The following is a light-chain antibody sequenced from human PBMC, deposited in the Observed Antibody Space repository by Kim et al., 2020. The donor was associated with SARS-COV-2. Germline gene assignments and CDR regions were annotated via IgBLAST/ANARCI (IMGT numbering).Light chain of an antibody. CDR3: QQSYSTPPVT. CDR1: QPISNY. J-gene: IGKJ5*01. Sequence: SVGDRVTITCRASQPISNYLNWYQQKPGKAPNLLIFAAFSLHTGVPSRFSGSGSGTDFTLTISNLQLEDFATYYCQQSYSTPPVTFGQGTRLEVK. CDR2: AAF. V-gene: IGKV1-39*01.